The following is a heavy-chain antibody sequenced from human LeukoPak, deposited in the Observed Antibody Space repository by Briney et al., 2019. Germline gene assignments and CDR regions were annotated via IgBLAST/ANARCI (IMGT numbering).Heavy chain of an antibody. CDR2: ISGSGGST. CDR1: GFTFSSYA. V-gene: IGHV3-23*01. Sequence: PGGSLRLPCAASGFTFSSYAMSWVRQAPGKGLEWVSAISGSGGSTYYADSVKGRFTISRDNSKNTLYLQMNSLRAEDTAVYYCAKQLWWLVPGPLFDYWGQGTLVTVSS. J-gene: IGHJ4*02. D-gene: IGHD6-19*01. CDR3: AKQLWWLVPGPLFDY.